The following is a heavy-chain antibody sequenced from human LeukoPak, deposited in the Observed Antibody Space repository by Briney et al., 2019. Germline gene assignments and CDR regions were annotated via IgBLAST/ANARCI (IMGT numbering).Heavy chain of an antibody. CDR1: GFTVSSNY. D-gene: IGHD3-22*01. J-gene: IGHJ4*02. CDR2: IYSGGST. Sequence: GGSLRLSCAASGFTVSSNYMSWVRQAPGKGLEWVSVIYSGGSTYYADSVKGRFTISRDNSKNTLYLQMNSLRAEDTAVYYCARVRRTDYYDSSGYLDYWGQGTLVTVSS. V-gene: IGHV3-66*01. CDR3: ARVRRTDYYDSSGYLDY.